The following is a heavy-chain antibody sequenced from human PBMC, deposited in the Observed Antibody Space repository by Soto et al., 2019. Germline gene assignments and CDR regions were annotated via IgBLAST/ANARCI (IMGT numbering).Heavy chain of an antibody. Sequence: PSETLSLTCIVSGGSISSYYWSWIRQPPGKGLEWIGYIFYSGRSGSTNHNPSLKSRVTISVDTSKNQFSLKLSSVTAADTAVYYCARTALGWFDPWGQGTLVPVSS. CDR2: IFYSGRSGST. V-gene: IGHV4-59*01. CDR1: GGSISSYY. J-gene: IGHJ5*02. D-gene: IGHD2-21*02. CDR3: ARTALGWFDP.